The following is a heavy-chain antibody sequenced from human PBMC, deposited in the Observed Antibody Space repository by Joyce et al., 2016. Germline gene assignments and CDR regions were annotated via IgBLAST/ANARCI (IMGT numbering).Heavy chain of an antibody. V-gene: IGHV1-3*01. Sequence: QVQLVQSWAEVKKPGASVQVSCEASGYIFTSYIIHWLRQAPGQSLEWMGWINAGNGNTKYSQKFQGRVTFTRDTSANTVYMELSSLTSEDTAGFYCARDLGFPKTWYDPWGQGTLVTVSS. CDR2: INAGNGNT. CDR3: ARDLGFPKTWYDP. CDR1: GYIFTSYI. J-gene: IGHJ5*02.